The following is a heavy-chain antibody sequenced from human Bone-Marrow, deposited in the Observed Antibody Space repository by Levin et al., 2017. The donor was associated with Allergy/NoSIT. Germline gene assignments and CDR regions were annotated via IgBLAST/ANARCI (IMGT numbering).Heavy chain of an antibody. D-gene: IGHD2/OR15-2a*01. J-gene: IGHJ3*02. Sequence: AGGSLRLSCTVSGFTFSIYSMNWVRQAPGKGLEWVSSISSSGTDMYNADSVKGRFTISRDNAKNSLNLQMSSLRAEDTAVYYCARGIIGDVRVAHKEAFDIWGQGTMVTVSS. CDR2: ISSSGTDM. CDR1: GFTFSIYS. CDR3: ARGIIGDVRVAHKEAFDI. V-gene: IGHV3-21*01.